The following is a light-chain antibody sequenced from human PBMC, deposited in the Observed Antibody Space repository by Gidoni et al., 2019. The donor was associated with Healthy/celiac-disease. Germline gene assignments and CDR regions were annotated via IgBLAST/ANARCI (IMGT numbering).Light chain of an antibody. Sequence: SYELTQPPSVSVSTGQTARITCSGDALPKKYAYWYPQKSGQAPVLVIYEDSKRPSGIPERFSGSSSGTMATLTISGAQVEDEADYYCYSTDSSGNHGVFGGGTKLTVL. V-gene: IGLV3-10*01. CDR1: ALPKKY. CDR3: YSTDSSGNHGV. J-gene: IGLJ3*02. CDR2: EDS.